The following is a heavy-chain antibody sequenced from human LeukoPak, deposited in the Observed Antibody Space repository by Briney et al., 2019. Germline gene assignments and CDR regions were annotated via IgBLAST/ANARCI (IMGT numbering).Heavy chain of an antibody. D-gene: IGHD4-17*01. CDR3: ARQNDYGDYSLDY. CDR1: GGTFSSYA. J-gene: IGHJ4*02. V-gene: IGHV1-69*05. Sequence: ASVKVSCKASGGTFSSYAISWVRQAPGQGLEWMGGIIPIFGTANYAQKFQGRVTMTRDTSISTAYMELSRLRSDDTAVYYCARQNDYGDYSLDYWGQGTLVTVSS. CDR2: IIPIFGTA.